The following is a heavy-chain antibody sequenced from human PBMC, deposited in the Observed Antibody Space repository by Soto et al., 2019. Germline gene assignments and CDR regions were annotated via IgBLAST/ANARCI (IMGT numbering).Heavy chain of an antibody. D-gene: IGHD6-13*01. CDR2: IKQDGSEK. CDR1: GFTFSSYW. V-gene: IGHV3-7*01. Sequence: EVQLVESGGGLVQPGGSLRLSCAASGFTFSSYWMSWVRQAPGKGLEWVANIKQDGSEKDYVDSVKGRFTISRDNVKNSLYLQMNSLRAEDTAVYYCARAGSWYGHSYYYYGMDVWGQGTTVTVSS. CDR3: ARAGSWYGHSYYYYGMDV. J-gene: IGHJ6*02.